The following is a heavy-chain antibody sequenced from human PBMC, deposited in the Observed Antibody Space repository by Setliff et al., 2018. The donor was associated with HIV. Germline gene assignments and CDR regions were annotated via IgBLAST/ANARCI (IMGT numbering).Heavy chain of an antibody. CDR3: ARDPSRYDSSWYGYFDL. CDR1: GFTVSNNY. Sequence: GGSLRLSCAASGFTVSNNYINWVRQAPGKGLDCVSSISGSGGRTYYTDSVKGRFTISRDNSKNTLYLQMNSLRAEDTAVYYCARDPSRYDSSWYGYFDLWGRGTLVTVSS. V-gene: IGHV3-23*01. D-gene: IGHD6-13*01. J-gene: IGHJ2*01. CDR2: ISGSGGRT.